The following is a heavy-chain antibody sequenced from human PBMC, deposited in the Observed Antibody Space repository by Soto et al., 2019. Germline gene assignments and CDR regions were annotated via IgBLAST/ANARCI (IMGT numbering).Heavy chain of an antibody. CDR3: AKDGVLRFLEWLYYYDYYMDV. D-gene: IGHD3-3*01. Sequence: QVQLVESGGGVVQPGRSLRLSCAASGFTFSSYGMHWVRQAPGKGLEWVAVISYDGSNKYYADSVKGRFTISRDNSKNTLYLQMNSLRSEDTAVYYSAKDGVLRFLEWLYYYDYYMDVWGTGTTVTVSS. J-gene: IGHJ6*03. V-gene: IGHV3-30*18. CDR1: GFTFSSYG. CDR2: ISYDGSNK.